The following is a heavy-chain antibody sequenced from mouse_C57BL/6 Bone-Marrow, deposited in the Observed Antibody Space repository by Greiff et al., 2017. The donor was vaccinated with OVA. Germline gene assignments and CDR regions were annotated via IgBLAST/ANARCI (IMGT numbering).Heavy chain of an antibody. J-gene: IGHJ3*01. Sequence: QVHVKQPGAELVKPGASVKVSCTASGYTFTSYWMHWVKQTPGQGLEWIGRIHPSDSDTNYNQKFKGKDTLTVDKSSSTAYMQLSSLTSEDATSYYCAIGYYVQAWFAYWGQGTLVTVSA. CDR1: GYTFTSYW. D-gene: IGHD2-3*01. V-gene: IGHV1-74*01. CDR3: AIGYYVQAWFAY. CDR2: IHPSDSDT.